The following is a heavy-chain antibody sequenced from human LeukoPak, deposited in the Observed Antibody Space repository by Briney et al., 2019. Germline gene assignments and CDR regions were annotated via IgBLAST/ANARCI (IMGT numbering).Heavy chain of an antibody. CDR2: IIPIFGTA. CDR3: ARGLVGAADY. D-gene: IGHD1-26*01. J-gene: IGHJ4*02. CDR1: GGTSSSYA. Sequence: SVKVSCKASGGTSSSYAISWVRQAPGQGLKWMGGIIPIFGTANYAQKFQGRVTITTDESTSTAYMELSSLRSEDTAVYYCARGLVGAADYWGQGALVTVSS. V-gene: IGHV1-69*05.